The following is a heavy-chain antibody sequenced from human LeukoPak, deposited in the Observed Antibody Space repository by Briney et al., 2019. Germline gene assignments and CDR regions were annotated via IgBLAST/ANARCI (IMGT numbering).Heavy chain of an antibody. V-gene: IGHV5-51*01. J-gene: IGHJ5*02. Sequence: GESLKISCKGSGYCFANYWIGWVRQMPGKGLEWMGIIYPGDSDTRYSPSFQGQVTISADKSITTAYLQWSSLKASDTAIYYCVRHSRSQQLSFWIDPWGQGTLVTVSS. CDR1: GYCFANYW. CDR2: IYPGDSDT. D-gene: IGHD3-10*01. CDR3: VRHSRSQQLSFWIDP.